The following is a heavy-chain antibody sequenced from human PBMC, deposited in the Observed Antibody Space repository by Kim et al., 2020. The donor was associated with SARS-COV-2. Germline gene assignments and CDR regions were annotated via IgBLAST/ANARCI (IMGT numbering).Heavy chain of an antibody. J-gene: IGHJ4*02. Sequence: SVKVSCKASGGTFSGYSFSWVRQAPGQGLEWMGGIIPLFGTASYAQKFQGRVTITADESTNTAYVELSSLRSEDTAVYYCARGWSPGGDNSGSFFVYWGQGTLVTVSS. CDR2: IIPLFGTA. D-gene: IGHD3-10*01. V-gene: IGHV1-69*13. CDR1: GGTFSGYS. CDR3: ARGWSPGGDNSGSFFVY.